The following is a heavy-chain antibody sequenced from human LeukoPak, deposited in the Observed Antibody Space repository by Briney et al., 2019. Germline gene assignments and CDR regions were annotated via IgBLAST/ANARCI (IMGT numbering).Heavy chain of an antibody. CDR2: IKSDGSEK. V-gene: IGHV3-7*03. CDR1: GLTFSTYW. CDR3: ASQTSAKGVDY. Sequence: GGALRLSCAASGLTFSTYWMSWARQAPGKGLEWVANIKSDGSEKNFVDSVRGRFTISRDNAKNSLYLQMSSLRAEDTAVYYCASQTSAKGVDYWGQGTLVTVSS. J-gene: IGHJ4*02. D-gene: IGHD2-2*01.